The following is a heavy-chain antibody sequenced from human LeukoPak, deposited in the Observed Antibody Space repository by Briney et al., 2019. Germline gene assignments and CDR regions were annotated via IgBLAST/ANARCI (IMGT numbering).Heavy chain of an antibody. CDR3: ATKQWLAPPPDS. CDR1: GFTFSKYW. CDR2: INTDGTVT. D-gene: IGHD6-19*01. Sequence: AGGSLRLFCAASGFTFSKYWMLWVRQAPGKGLEGVSRINTDGTVTTYADSVKGRFTVSRDNADNTMFLQMNSVRDEDTAVYYCATKQWLAPPPDSWGQGTPVTVSS. V-gene: IGHV3-74*01. J-gene: IGHJ4*02.